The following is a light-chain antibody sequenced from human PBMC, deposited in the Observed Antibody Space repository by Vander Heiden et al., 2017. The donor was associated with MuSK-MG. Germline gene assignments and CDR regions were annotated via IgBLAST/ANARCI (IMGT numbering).Light chain of an antibody. Sequence: EIVMTQSPLTLSVTPGEPATISCRSSQSLIHSIAYYYLDRYQQKPGHSQRPLTYSCSNRTSSVAEWSSSGCAGTVSTPNSSRVEEEYVGVYCCMHTHRPPPTFGQGTQLEIK. CDR3: MHTHRPPPT. J-gene: IGKJ5*01. CDR1: QSLIHSIAYYY. CDR2: SCS. V-gene: IGKV2-28*01.